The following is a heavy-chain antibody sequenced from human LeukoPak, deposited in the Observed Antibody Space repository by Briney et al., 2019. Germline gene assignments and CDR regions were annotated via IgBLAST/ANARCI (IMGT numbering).Heavy chain of an antibody. CDR2: ISYDGSNK. CDR3: AREYNYDLDV. Sequence: GGSLRLSCAASGFTFSSYAMHWVRQAPGKGLEWVAVISYDGSNKYYAGSVKGRFTISRDNSKNTLYLQMNSLRAEDTAVYYCAREYNYDLDVWGKGTTVTVSS. J-gene: IGHJ6*04. CDR1: GFTFSSYA. V-gene: IGHV3-30*04.